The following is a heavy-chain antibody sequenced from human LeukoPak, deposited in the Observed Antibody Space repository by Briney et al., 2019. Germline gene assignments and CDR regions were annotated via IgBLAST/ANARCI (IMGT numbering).Heavy chain of an antibody. V-gene: IGHV1-46*01. CDR1: GGTFSSYA. Sequence: ASVRVSCKASGGTFSSYAISWVRQAPGQGLEWMGIINPSGGSTSYAQKFQGRVTMTRDTSTSTVYMELSSLRSEDTAVYYCARDTDSYDSSGYYYSWGQGTLVTVSS. D-gene: IGHD3-22*01. J-gene: IGHJ4*02. CDR2: INPSGGST. CDR3: ARDTDSYDSSGYYYS.